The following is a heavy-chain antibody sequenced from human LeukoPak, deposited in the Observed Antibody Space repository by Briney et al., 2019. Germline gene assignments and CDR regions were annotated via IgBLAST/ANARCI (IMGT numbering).Heavy chain of an antibody. V-gene: IGHV3-33*06. Sequence: GGSLRLSCAASGFTFSSYGMHWVRQAPGKGLEWVAVIWYDGSNKYYADSVKGRFTISRDNSKNTLYLQMNSLRAEDTAVYYCAKDKYGGSYIHYWGQGTLVTVSS. D-gene: IGHD1-26*01. CDR1: GFTFSSYG. J-gene: IGHJ4*02. CDR2: IWYDGSNK. CDR3: AKDKYGGSYIHY.